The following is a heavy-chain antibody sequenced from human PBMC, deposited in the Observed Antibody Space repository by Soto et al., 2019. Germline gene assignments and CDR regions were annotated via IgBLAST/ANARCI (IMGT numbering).Heavy chain of an antibody. D-gene: IGHD4-17*01. CDR1: GYTFTSFG. J-gene: IGHJ4*02. CDR3: TRELFIIAPSTVTADAY. CDR2: ISPESDKA. Sequence: VQLVQSGAEVKKPGASVRVSCKASGYTFTSFGLSWVRQAPGQGPEWMGWISPESDKATYAHKFQGRITMTTDTSTTTAYMDLRSLRSDDTAGYYCTRELFIIAPSTVTADAYWGQGTLVSVS. V-gene: IGHV1-18*01.